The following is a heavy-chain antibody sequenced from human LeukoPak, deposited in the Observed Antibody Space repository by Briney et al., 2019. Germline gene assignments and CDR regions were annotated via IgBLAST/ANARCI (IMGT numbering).Heavy chain of an antibody. D-gene: IGHD2-21*02. V-gene: IGHV1-18*01. CDR2: ISAYNGNT. Sequence: ASVKVSCKASGYAFTSYGISWVRQAPGQGLEWMGWISAYNGNTNYAQKLQGRVTMTTDTSTSTAYMELRSLRSDDTAVHYRARVSHIVVVTATLGEYDYFDYWGQGTLVTVSS. CDR3: ARVSHIVVVTATLGEYDYFDY. CDR1: GYAFTSYG. J-gene: IGHJ4*02.